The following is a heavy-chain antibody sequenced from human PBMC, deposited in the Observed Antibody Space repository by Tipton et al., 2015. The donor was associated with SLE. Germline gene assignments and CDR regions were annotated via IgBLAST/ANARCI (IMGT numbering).Heavy chain of an antibody. D-gene: IGHD4-23*01. V-gene: IGHV3-30*04. CDR2: ISYDGSNK. CDR3: ARGGLDYGGNGGDF. J-gene: IGHJ4*02. Sequence: RSLRLSCAASGFTFSSYAMHWVRQAPGKGLEWVAVISYDGSNKYYADSVKGRFTISRDNSKNTLYLQMNSLRAEDTAAYYCARGGLDYGGNGGDFWGQGTLVTVSS. CDR1: GFTFSSYA.